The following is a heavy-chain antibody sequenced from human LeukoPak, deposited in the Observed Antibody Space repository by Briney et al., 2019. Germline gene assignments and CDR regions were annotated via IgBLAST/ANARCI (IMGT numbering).Heavy chain of an antibody. Sequence: ASETLSLTCTVSGGSISSYYWSWIRQPPGKGLEWIGYICYSGSTNYNPSPKSRVTISVDTSKNQFSLKLSSVTAADTAVYYCARGRFRVSDIWGQGTMVTVSS. D-gene: IGHD3-3*01. CDR3: ARGRFRVSDI. CDR2: ICYSGST. CDR1: GGSISSYY. J-gene: IGHJ3*02. V-gene: IGHV4-59*01.